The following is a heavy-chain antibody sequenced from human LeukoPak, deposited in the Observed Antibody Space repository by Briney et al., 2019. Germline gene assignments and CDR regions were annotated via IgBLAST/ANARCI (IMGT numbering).Heavy chain of an antibody. CDR1: GFTSSSYE. D-gene: IGHD3-10*01. V-gene: IGHV3-48*03. CDR2: ISSSGSTI. J-gene: IGHJ4*02. CDR3: DLWFGELGDFDY. Sequence: GGSLRLSCAAPGFTSSSYEMNWVRPAPGKGLGWVSYISSSGSTIYYAESVKGRFTLSRDNAKNSVYLQMNSLRAEDTAVYYCDLWFGELGDFDYWGQGTLVTVSS.